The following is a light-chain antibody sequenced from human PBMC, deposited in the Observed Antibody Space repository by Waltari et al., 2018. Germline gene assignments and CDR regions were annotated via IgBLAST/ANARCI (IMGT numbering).Light chain of an antibody. V-gene: IGKV1-5*01. CDR1: KSIESW. CDR2: DAS. J-gene: IGKJ1*01. Sequence: DIQMTQSPSTLSASVGDRVTITCRASKSIESWVAWYTQKPGKAPKLLIYDASSLERGVPSRFSGSGSGTEFTLTISSLQPDDFATYYCQQYNSDSQNFGQGTKVEIK. CDR3: QQYNSDSQN.